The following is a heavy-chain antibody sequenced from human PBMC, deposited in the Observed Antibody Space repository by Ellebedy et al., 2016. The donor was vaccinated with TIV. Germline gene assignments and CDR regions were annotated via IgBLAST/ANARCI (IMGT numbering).Heavy chain of an antibody. CDR2: ISYDGSNK. CDR1: GFTFSSYS. J-gene: IGHJ6*02. Sequence: GESLKISCAASGFTFSSYSMNWVRQAPGKGLEWVAVISYDGSNKYYADSVKGRFTISRDNSKNTLYLQMNSLRAEDTAVYYCARDQGISGWYSPYYYYYGMDVWGQGTTVTVSS. CDR3: ARDQGISGWYSPYYYYYGMDV. V-gene: IGHV3-30*03. D-gene: IGHD6-19*01.